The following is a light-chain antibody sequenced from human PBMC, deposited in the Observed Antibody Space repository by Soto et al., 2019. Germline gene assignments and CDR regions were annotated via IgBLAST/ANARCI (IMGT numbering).Light chain of an antibody. CDR1: QSISSW. Sequence: DIQMTQSPSTLSASVGDRVTITCRASQSISSWLDWYQQKPGKAPKLLIYDASSLESGVPSRFSGSGSGTEFTLTISSLQPDDFATYYCQQYNSYSFGPGTKVDIK. V-gene: IGKV1-5*01. J-gene: IGKJ3*01. CDR2: DAS. CDR3: QQYNSYS.